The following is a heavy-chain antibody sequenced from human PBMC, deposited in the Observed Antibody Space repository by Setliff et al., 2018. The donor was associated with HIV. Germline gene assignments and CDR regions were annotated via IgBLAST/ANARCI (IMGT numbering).Heavy chain of an antibody. D-gene: IGHD4-17*01. CDR1: GFIFSDYY. Sequence: GGSLRLSCAASGFIFSDYYMSWIRQAPGKGREWVAVISYDGSNKYYADSVKGRFTISRDNSKNTLYLQMNSLKAEDTAVFYCARSYGDYEKLIDYWGQGTLVTVSS. CDR3: ARSYGDYEKLIDY. V-gene: IGHV3-30*03. CDR2: ISYDGSNK. J-gene: IGHJ4*02.